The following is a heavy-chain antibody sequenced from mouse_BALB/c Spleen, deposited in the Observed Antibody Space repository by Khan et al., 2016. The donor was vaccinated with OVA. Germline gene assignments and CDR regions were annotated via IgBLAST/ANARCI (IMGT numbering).Heavy chain of an antibody. CDR2: INTYTGEP. Sequence: QIQLVQSGPELKKPGETVKISCKASGYTFINYGMNWVKQAPGKGLKWMGWINTYTGEPTYADDFKGRFAFSLETSASTAYLQINNLKNEDTATYFCARKGSDYRSSYAMDYWGQGTSVTVSS. J-gene: IGHJ4*01. V-gene: IGHV9-3-1*01. CDR1: GYTFINYG. D-gene: IGHD2-14*01. CDR3: ARKGSDYRSSYAMDY.